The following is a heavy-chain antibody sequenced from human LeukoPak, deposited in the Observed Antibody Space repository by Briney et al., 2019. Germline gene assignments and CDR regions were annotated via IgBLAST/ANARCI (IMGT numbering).Heavy chain of an antibody. V-gene: IGHV3-15*01. CDR3: ARDGDGYNPDY. CDR2: IKSKTDGGTS. D-gene: IGHD5-24*01. Sequence: GGSLRLSCAASGFIFSNAWMIWVRQAPGKGLEWVGRIKSKTDGGTSDYAAPVKGRFTISRDDSKTTLYLQMNSLKTEDTAVYYCARDGDGYNPDYWGQGTLVTVSS. J-gene: IGHJ4*02. CDR1: GFIFSNAW.